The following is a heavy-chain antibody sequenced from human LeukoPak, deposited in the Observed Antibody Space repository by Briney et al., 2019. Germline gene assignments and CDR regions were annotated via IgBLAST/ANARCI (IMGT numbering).Heavy chain of an antibody. CDR1: GFTVSSNY. D-gene: IGHD3-10*01. J-gene: IGHJ4*02. CDR3: ARGNTLWFGELTFDY. CDR2: IYSGGST. V-gene: IGHV3-53*01. Sequence: GGSLRLSCAASGFTVSSNYMSWVRQAPGKGLEWVSVIYSGGSTYYADSVKGRFTISRDNSKNTLYLQMNSLRAEDTAVYYCARGNTLWFGELTFDYWGQGTLVTVSS.